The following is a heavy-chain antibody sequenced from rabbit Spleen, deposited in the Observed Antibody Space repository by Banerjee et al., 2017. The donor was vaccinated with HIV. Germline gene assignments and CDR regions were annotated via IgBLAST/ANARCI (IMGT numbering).Heavy chain of an antibody. CDR1: GFSFSDRDV. CDR2: INTATGKA. Sequence: QEQLEESGGGLVKPEGSLTLTCKASGFSFSDRDVMCWVRKAPGKGLECIACINTATGKAVYATWSKGRCTIAKTSSTTVTLQMTSLTAADTATYFGARDFAGFIGWNFNLWGPGTLVTVS. CDR3: ARDFAGFIGWNFNL. J-gene: IGHJ4*01. D-gene: IGHD4-2*01. V-gene: IGHV1S45*01.